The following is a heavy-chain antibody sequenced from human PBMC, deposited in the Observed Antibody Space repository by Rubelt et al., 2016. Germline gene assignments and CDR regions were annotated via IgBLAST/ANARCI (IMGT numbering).Heavy chain of an antibody. V-gene: IGHV4-4*09. D-gene: IGHD2-8*01. Sequence: QVQLQESGPGLVKASETLSLTCNVSGVSISPYYWSWIRQPPGKGLEWLAHMDVSGSTYNPSLNIRVTLSINTSKNQVALRVRSVTAADTAVYFCARLPAILKPHWYFDLWGRGTMVTVSS. CDR1: GVSISPYY. J-gene: IGHJ2*01. CDR3: ARLPAILKPHWYFDL. CDR2: MDVSGST.